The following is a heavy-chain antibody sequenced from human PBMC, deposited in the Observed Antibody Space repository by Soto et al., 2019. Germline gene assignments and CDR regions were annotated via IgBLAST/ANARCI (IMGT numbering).Heavy chain of an antibody. Sequence: PSDTLSLTCAVYGGSFSSYYWSWIRQPPGKGLEWIGEINHSGSTNYNPSLKSRVTISIDTSKNQFSLKLSSVTAADTAVYYCARVYYILWNAYYYYYMDVWGKGTTVTVSS. J-gene: IGHJ6*03. CDR2: INHSGST. CDR3: ARVYYILWNAYYYYYMDV. V-gene: IGHV4-34*01. CDR1: GGSFSSYY. D-gene: IGHD3-3*01.